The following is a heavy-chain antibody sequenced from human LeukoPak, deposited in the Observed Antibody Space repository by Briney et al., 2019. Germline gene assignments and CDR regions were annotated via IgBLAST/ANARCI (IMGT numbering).Heavy chain of an antibody. D-gene: IGHD5-24*01. J-gene: IGHJ4*02. V-gene: IGHV4-38-2*02. CDR3: ARPDGYNYGFDY. CDR2: IYHSGYT. CDR1: GYSISSGYY. Sequence: SETLSLTCTVSGYSISSGYYWGWIRQPPGKGLEWIGSIYHSGYTYYNPSVESRVTISVDTSKNQFSLKLSSVTAADTAVYYCARPDGYNYGFDYWGQGTLVTVSS.